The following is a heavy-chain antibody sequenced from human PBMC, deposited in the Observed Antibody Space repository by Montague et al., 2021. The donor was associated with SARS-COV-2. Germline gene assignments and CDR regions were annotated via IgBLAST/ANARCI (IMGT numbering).Heavy chain of an antibody. CDR1: GFTVSSNY. CDR2: ISSGGST. D-gene: IGHD3-10*01. Sequence: SLRLSCAASGFTVSSNYMSWVRQAPGKGLEWVSAISSGGSTYYAASVKGRFTISRHNSKNTPYLQMNSLRTEDTAVYYCARDPLLYYYGSGSYYNGDAFDIWGQGTMVTVSS. J-gene: IGHJ3*02. V-gene: IGHV3-53*04. CDR3: ARDPLLYYYGSGSYYNGDAFDI.